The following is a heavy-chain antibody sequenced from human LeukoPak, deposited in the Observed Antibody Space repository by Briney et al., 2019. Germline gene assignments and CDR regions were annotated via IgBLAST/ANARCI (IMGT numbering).Heavy chain of an antibody. D-gene: IGHD3-22*01. J-gene: IGHJ4*02. V-gene: IGHV3-15*01. CDR2: IKSKTDGGTT. Sequence: PGGSLRLSCAASGFTFRNAWMSWVRQAPGKGLEWVGRIKSKTDGGTTDYVAPVKGRFTISRDDSKNTLYLQMNSLKTEDTAVYYCTTDPGVDYDSSGYYYLVSEKSPAFDYWGQGTLVTVSS. CDR1: GFTFRNAW. CDR3: TTDPGVDYDSSGYYYLVSEKSPAFDY.